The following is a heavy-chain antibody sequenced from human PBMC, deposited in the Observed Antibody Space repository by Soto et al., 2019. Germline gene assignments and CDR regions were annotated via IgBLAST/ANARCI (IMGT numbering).Heavy chain of an antibody. CDR2: IIPIFGTA. V-gene: IGHV1-69*01. J-gene: IGHJ5*02. CDR1: GGTFSSYA. Sequence: QVQLVQSGAEVKKPGSSVKVSCKASGGTFSSYAISWVRQAPGQGLEWMGGIIPIFGTANYAQKFQGRVTITADESTSTAYMELSSLRSEDTAVYYCARNLRSERYCDWLANWFDPWGQGTLVTVSS. D-gene: IGHD3-9*01. CDR3: ARNLRSERYCDWLANWFDP.